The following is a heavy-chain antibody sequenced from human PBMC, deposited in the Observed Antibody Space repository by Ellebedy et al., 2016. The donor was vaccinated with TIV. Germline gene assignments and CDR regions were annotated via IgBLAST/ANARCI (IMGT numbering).Heavy chain of an antibody. CDR1: GYTFTRYG. CDR3: VRAIGAAVPGTSSLFDY. V-gene: IGHV1-18*01. J-gene: IGHJ4*02. Sequence: AASVKVSCKAFGYTFTRYGITWVLHPPGQRLERMGCNSAYNGNTNYAQKLQGRVTMTTDASTSTAYMELRSLRSDDTAVYYCVRAIGAAVPGTSSLFDYWGQGTLVTVSS. D-gene: IGHD6-13*01. CDR2: NSAYNGNT.